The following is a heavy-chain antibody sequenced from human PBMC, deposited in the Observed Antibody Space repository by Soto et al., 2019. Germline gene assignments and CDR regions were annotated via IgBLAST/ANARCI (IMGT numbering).Heavy chain of an antibody. CDR2: ISGSGGST. CDR3: ASSLSSYDFWSGYSYYMDV. CDR1: GFTFSSYA. Sequence: PGGSLRLSCAASGFTFSSYAMSWVRQAPGKGLEWVSAISGSGGSTYYADSVKGRFTISRDNSKNTLYLQMNSLRAEDTAVYYCASSLSSYDFWSGYSYYMDVWGKGTTVTVPS. J-gene: IGHJ6*03. D-gene: IGHD3-3*01. V-gene: IGHV3-23*01.